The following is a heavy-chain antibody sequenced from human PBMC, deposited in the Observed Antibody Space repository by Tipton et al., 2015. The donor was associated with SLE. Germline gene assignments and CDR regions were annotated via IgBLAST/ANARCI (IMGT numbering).Heavy chain of an antibody. D-gene: IGHD3/OR15-3a*01. Sequence: TLSLTCTVSGGSITNDNHYWSWIRQPAGKGLEWIGRIYASGSTNYNPSLKSRLTISVDTSKNQFFLNLTTLTDADTAIYYCTRDVEFSTVSIFGLVPWGQGLQVTVSS. J-gene: IGHJ4*02. CDR1: GGSITNDNHY. V-gene: IGHV4-61*02. CDR2: IYASGST. CDR3: TRDVEFSTVSIFGLVP.